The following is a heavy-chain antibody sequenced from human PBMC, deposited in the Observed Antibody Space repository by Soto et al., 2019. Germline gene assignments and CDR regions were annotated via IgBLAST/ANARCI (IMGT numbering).Heavy chain of an antibody. D-gene: IGHD5-12*01. CDR3: ARALRAGYRGGHFDS. CDR2: ISYDGSTT. V-gene: IGHV3-30-3*01. Sequence: GGSLRLSCAASGFPFSTYGTHWLRQAPGKGLEWVAVISYDGSTTYFADSVKGRFTISRDNSKNTMYLQMNSLRPEDTAVYYCARALRAGYRGGHFDSWGQGTMVTVAS. CDR1: GFPFSTYG. J-gene: IGHJ3*02.